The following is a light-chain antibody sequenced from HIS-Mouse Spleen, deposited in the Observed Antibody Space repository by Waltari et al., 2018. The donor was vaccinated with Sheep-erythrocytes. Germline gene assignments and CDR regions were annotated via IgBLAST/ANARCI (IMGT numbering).Light chain of an antibody. V-gene: IGKV3-20*01. CDR3: QQYGSSPT. J-gene: IGKJ2*01. Sequence: EIVLTQSPGTLSLSPGERATLSCRASQSVSSSYLAWYQQKPGQAPRLLIYGASSRATGIPDRFSGSRSGTDFTLTISRLEPEDFAVYYCQQYGSSPTFGQATKLEIK. CDR2: GAS. CDR1: QSVSSSY.